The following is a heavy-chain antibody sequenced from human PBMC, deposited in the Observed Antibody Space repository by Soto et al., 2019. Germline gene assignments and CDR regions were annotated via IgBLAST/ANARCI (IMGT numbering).Heavy chain of an antibody. CDR1: GFTFTTYW. J-gene: IGHJ4*02. Sequence: EVQLVESGGGLVQPGGSLRLSCAASGFTFTTYWMAWVRQAPGAGLEWVANINQDGGQTYYYVDSVKGRFTISRDNAKNSLYLQMSSLRAEDTAIYYCARDHIAGSALHYWGQGTLVTVSS. CDR3: ARDHIAGSALHY. D-gene: IGHD2-21*01. V-gene: IGHV3-7*05. CDR2: INQDGGQTY.